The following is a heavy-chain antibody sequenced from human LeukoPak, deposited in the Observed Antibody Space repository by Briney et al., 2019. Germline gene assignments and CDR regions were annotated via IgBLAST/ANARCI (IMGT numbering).Heavy chain of an antibody. Sequence: PGGSLRLSCAASGFTVSSNYMSWVRQAPGKGLEWVSVIYSGGSTYYADSVKGRFTISRDNSKNTLYLQMNSLRAEDTAVYYCAKYHSSGYYHPFDYWGQGTLVTVSS. V-gene: IGHV3-53*01. D-gene: IGHD3-22*01. CDR2: IYSGGST. CDR3: AKYHSSGYYHPFDY. CDR1: GFTVSSNY. J-gene: IGHJ4*02.